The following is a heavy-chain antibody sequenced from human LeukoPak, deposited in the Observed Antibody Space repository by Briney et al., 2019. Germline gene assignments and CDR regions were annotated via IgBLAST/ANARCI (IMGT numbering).Heavy chain of an antibody. V-gene: IGHV1-18*01. D-gene: IGHD4-17*01. CDR1: GYTFTNYG. J-gene: IGHJ4*02. CDR3: ARDRDYGDYNTQDLFVY. Sequence: ASVKVSCKVSGYTFTNYGISWVRQAPGQGLEWMGWISAYNGNTNYAQKFQGRVTMTTDTSTSTAYMELRSLRSDDTAVYYCARDRDYGDYNTQDLFVYWGQGTLVTVSS. CDR2: ISAYNGNT.